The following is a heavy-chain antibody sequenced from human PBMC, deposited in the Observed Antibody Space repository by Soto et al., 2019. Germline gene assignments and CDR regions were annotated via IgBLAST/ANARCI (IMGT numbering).Heavy chain of an antibody. J-gene: IGHJ6*02. D-gene: IGHD6-19*01. CDR2: IYYSGST. CDR1: GGSISFSIYY. V-gene: IGHV4-39*01. Sequence: SETLSVTCTISGGSISFSIYYWGWIRQPPGKGLEWIGSIYYSGSTYYNPSLKSRVTISVDTSKNQFSLKLSSVTAADTAVYYCARLAVAVHYYYYGMDVWGQGTTVTVSS. CDR3: ARLAVAVHYYYYGMDV.